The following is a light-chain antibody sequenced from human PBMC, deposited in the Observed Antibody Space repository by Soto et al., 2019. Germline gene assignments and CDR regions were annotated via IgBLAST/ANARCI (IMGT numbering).Light chain of an antibody. J-gene: IGKJ5*01. CDR2: GAS. CDR1: QSVSSSY. Sequence: EIGWTQSPGTLSLSPGERATLSCRASQSVSSSYLAWYQQKPGQAPRLLIYGASSRATGIPDRFSGSGSGTDFTLTISRLEPEDFAVYYCQQYGSSPGVTFGQGTRLEIK. CDR3: QQYGSSPGVT. V-gene: IGKV3-20*01.